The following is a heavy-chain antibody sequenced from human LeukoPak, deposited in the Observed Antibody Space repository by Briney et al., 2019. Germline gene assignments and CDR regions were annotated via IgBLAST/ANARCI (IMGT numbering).Heavy chain of an antibody. D-gene: IGHD4-23*01. CDR1: GFTFSSYG. V-gene: IGHV3-33*06. Sequence: GRSLRLSCAASGFTFSSYGMHWVRQAPGKGLEWVAVIWYDGSNKYYADSVKGRFTISRDNSKNTLYLQMNSLRAEDTAVYYCAKDTDYGGNSGSAFDIWGQGTMVTVSP. CDR3: AKDTDYGGNSGSAFDI. CDR2: IWYDGSNK. J-gene: IGHJ3*02.